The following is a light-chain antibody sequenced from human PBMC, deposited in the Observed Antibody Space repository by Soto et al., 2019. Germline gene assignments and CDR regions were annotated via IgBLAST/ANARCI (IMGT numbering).Light chain of an antibody. CDR1: QDVRTW. V-gene: IGKV1-12*01. J-gene: IGKJ3*01. CDR3: QQAKSYPIT. CDR2: ATS. Sequence: DIQMTQSPSSVSASVGDRVTITCRASQDVRTWLAWYQQKPGEAPNLLISATSNLQSGVPSRFSGSGSGTDFTLTFSSLQPEDSASYFCQQAKSYPITFGPGTKVEIK.